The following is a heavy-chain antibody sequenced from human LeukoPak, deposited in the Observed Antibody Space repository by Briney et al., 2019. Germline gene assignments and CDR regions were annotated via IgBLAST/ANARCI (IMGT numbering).Heavy chain of an antibody. CDR1: GFTFSSYA. D-gene: IGHD1-26*01. CDR3: AKEETGSYYFDN. CDR2: ISGSGIST. V-gene: IGHV3-23*01. J-gene: IGHJ4*02. Sequence: AGGSLRLSRAASGFTFSSYAMSWVRQAPGKGLEWVSAISGSGISTYHADSVKGRFTISRDNSKNTLYLQMSSLRAEDTALYYCAKEETGSYYFDNWGQGTLVTVSS.